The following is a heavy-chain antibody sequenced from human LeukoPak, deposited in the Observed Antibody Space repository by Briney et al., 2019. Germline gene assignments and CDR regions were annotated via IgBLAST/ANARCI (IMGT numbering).Heavy chain of an antibody. CDR3: ASEGNTVTTNYYYYYMDV. Sequence: SETLSLTCTVSGGSISSYYWSWIRQPAGKGLEWIGRIYTSGSTNYNPSLKSRVTMSVDTSKNQFSLMLSSVTAADTAVYYCASEGNTVTTNYYYYYMDVWGKGTTVTVSS. V-gene: IGHV4-4*07. CDR2: IYTSGST. D-gene: IGHD4-17*01. J-gene: IGHJ6*03. CDR1: GGSISSYY.